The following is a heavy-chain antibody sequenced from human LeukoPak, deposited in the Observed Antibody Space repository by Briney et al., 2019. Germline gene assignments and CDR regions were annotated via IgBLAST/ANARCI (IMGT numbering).Heavy chain of an antibody. CDR1: GYTFTGYY. J-gene: IGHJ4*02. D-gene: IGHD2-21*02. V-gene: IGHV1-46*01. Sequence: ASVTVSCTTSGYTFTGYYMHWVRQAPGQGLEWMGIINPSGGSTSYAQKFQGRVTMTRDTSTSTVYMELSSLRSEDTAVYYCARVRYCGGDCYSQVFDYWGQGTLVTVSS. CDR2: INPSGGST. CDR3: ARVRYCGGDCYSQVFDY.